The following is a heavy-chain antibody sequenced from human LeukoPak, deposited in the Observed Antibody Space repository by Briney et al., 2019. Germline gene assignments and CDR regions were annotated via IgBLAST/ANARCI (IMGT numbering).Heavy chain of an antibody. CDR2: IYYSGST. CDR3: GRDALVGYLSFYYMDV. V-gene: IGHV4-39*07. Sequence: PSETLSLTCTVSGGSISSYYWGWIRQPPGKGLEWIGSIYYSGSTYYNPSLKSRVTISVDTSKNQFSLKLSSVTAADTAVYYCGRDALVGYLSFYYMDVWGKGTTVTVSS. CDR1: GGSISSYY. D-gene: IGHD2-15*01. J-gene: IGHJ6*03.